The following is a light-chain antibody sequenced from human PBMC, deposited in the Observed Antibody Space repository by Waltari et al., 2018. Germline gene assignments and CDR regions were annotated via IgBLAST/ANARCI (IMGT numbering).Light chain of an antibody. Sequence: QSALTQTASVSGSPGQSITISCTGTNSDIGTYNYVSWYQQDPGKAPKLMIFEVTNRPSGISNRFSGSKSGNTASLTISGLQADDEADYFCSSYTTSSTLVFGTGTKVTVL. CDR1: NSDIGTYNY. V-gene: IGLV2-14*01. CDR3: SSYTTSSTLV. J-gene: IGLJ1*01. CDR2: EVT.